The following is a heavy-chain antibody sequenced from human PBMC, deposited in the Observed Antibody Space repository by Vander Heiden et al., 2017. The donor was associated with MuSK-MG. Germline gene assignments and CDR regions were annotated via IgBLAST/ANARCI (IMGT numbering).Heavy chain of an antibody. CDR1: GFTFSSYA. J-gene: IGHJ4*02. V-gene: IGHV3-23*01. D-gene: IGHD1-26*01. Sequence: EVQLLESGGGWVQPGGSLRLACAASGFTFSSYARSWVRQAPGKGLEWVSAISVSGGSTYYADSVKGRFTISRDNAKNTLYLQMNGLGAEDTAVYYCAKECVGGDFDYWGQGTLVTVSS. CDR2: ISVSGGST. CDR3: AKECVGGDFDY.